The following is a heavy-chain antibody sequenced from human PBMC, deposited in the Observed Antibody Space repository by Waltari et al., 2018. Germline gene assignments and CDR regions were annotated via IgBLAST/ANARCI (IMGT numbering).Heavy chain of an antibody. V-gene: IGHV4-34*01. Sequence: QVQLQQWGAGLLKPAETLSLTCAVYGGSFSGYYWSWIRTPPGKGLEWIGEINHSGSTNYNPSLKSRVTISVDTSKNQFSLKLSSVTAADTAVYYCARGRSGSYYSGYYYYMDVWGKGTTVTVSS. J-gene: IGHJ6*03. D-gene: IGHD1-26*01. CDR2: INHSGST. CDR1: GGSFSGYY. CDR3: ARGRSGSYYSGYYYYMDV.